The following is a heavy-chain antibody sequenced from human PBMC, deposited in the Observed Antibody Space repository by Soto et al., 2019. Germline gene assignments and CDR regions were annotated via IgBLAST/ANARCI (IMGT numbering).Heavy chain of an antibody. CDR1: GFTFSSYW. Sequence: GVLRLSCAASGFTFSSYWMSWVRQAPGKGLEWVANIKQDGSEKYYVDSVKGRFTISRDNAKNSLYLQMNSLRAEDTAVYYCARDQTYGDYGTYYYYGMDVWGQGTTVTVSS. V-gene: IGHV3-7*05. CDR2: IKQDGSEK. CDR3: ARDQTYGDYGTYYYYGMDV. D-gene: IGHD4-17*01. J-gene: IGHJ6*02.